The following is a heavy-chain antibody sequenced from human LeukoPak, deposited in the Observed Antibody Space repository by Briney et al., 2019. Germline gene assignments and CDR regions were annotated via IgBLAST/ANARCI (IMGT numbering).Heavy chain of an antibody. Sequence: GESLKISCKGSGYSFTSYWIGWVRQLPGKGLECMGIIYPGDSDTRYSPSFQGQVTISADKSIGTAYLQWSSLKASDTAMYYCARHQRSISHGDYWGQGTLVTVSS. V-gene: IGHV5-51*01. CDR2: IYPGDSDT. CDR3: ARHQRSISHGDY. D-gene: IGHD5-24*01. J-gene: IGHJ4*02. CDR1: GYSFTSYW.